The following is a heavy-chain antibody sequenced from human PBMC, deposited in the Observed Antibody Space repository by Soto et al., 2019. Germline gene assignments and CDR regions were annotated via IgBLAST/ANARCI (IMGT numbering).Heavy chain of an antibody. CDR1: GGSISNHY. CDR3: TRANWYSEY. CDR2: IYYNGNT. Sequence: PSETLSLTCTVSGGSISNHYWSWIRQPPGKGLEWIGYIYYNGNTNYNPPLKSRVTMSVDTSKNQISLELSSVTAADTAVYYCTRANWYSEYWGQGTLVTVSS. J-gene: IGHJ4*02. V-gene: IGHV4-59*11. D-gene: IGHD7-27*01.